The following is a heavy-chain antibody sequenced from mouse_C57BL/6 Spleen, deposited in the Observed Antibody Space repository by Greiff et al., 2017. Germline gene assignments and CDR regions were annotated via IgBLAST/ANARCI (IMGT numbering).Heavy chain of an antibody. Sequence: VKLMESGPELVKPGASVKISCKASGYAFSSSWMNWVKQRPGKGLEWIGRIYPGDGDTNYNGKFKGKATLTADKSSSTAYMQLSSLTSEDSAVYFCARETGLPFAYRGQGTLVTVSA. D-gene: IGHD4-1*01. CDR3: ARETGLPFAY. J-gene: IGHJ3*01. CDR2: IYPGDGDT. CDR1: GYAFSSSW. V-gene: IGHV1-82*01.